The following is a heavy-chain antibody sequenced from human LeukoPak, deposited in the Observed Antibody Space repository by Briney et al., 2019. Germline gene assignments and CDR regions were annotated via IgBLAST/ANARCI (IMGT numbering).Heavy chain of an antibody. CDR2: VGTDGSST. Sequence: SGGSLRLSCAASGFTFSNYWMDWVRQVPGKGPVWVSRVGTDGSSTAYADSVKGRFTISRDNSKNTLYLQMNSLRAEDTAVYYCAKDSGGDDIFSHWGQGTLVTVSS. CDR1: GFTFSNYW. CDR3: AKDSGGDDIFSH. D-gene: IGHD3-9*01. J-gene: IGHJ4*02. V-gene: IGHV3-74*01.